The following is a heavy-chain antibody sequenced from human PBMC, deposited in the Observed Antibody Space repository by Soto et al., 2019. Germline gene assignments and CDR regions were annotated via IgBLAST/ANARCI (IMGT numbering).Heavy chain of an antibody. Sequence: PGGSLRLSCAASGFTFSTYGMHWVRQAPGKGLEWVAVIWYDGSNKYYADSVKGRFTISRDNSKNTLYPQMNSLRAEDTAVYYCAREEGEYSSSSWVPDYWGQGTLVTVSS. J-gene: IGHJ4*02. D-gene: IGHD6-6*01. CDR2: IWYDGSNK. CDR1: GFTFSTYG. CDR3: AREEGEYSSSSWVPDY. V-gene: IGHV3-30*19.